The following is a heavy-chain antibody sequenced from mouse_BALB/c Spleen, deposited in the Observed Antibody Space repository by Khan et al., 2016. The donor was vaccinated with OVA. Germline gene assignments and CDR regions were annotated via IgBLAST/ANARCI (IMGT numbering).Heavy chain of an antibody. CDR2: IYPSDSYT. D-gene: IGHD1-1*01. CDR1: GYTFTNYW. CDR3: TRGDTGNFEY. J-gene: IGHJ2*01. V-gene: IGHV1-69*02. Sequence: QVQLQQPGAELVRPGASMKLSCKASGYTFTNYWINWVKQRPGQGLEWIGNIYPSDSYTNYNQKFKDKATLTVDKSSSTAYMQLSSPTSEDSAVYYCTRGDTGNFEYWGQGTTLTVSS.